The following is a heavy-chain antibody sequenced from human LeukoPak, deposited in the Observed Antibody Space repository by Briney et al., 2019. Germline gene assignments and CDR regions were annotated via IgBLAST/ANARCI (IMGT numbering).Heavy chain of an antibody. CDR3: ARHDAGSHYYDFSSPLFDP. CDR2: IYYSGGT. J-gene: IGHJ5*02. CDR1: GGSISSGGYY. D-gene: IGHD3-3*01. V-gene: IGHV4-31*03. Sequence: KPSQTLSLTCTVSGGSISSGGYYWSWIRQHPGKGLEWIGYIYYSGGTHYNPSLKSRVTISVDTSKNQFSLKLSSVTAADTAVYYCARHDAGSHYYDFSSPLFDPWGQGILVTVSS.